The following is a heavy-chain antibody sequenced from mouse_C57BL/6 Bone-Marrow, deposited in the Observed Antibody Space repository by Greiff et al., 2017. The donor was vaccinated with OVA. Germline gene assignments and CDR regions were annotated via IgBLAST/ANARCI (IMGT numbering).Heavy chain of an antibody. CDR2: ISDGGSYT. CDR3: ALWLRRRGYAMDY. V-gene: IGHV5-4*03. CDR1: GFTFSSYA. J-gene: IGHJ4*01. Sequence: EVKLMESGGGLVKPGGSLKLSCAASGFTFSSYAMSWVRQTPEKRLAWVATISDGGSYTYSPDNVKGRFTISRDNAKNNLYLQMSHLKSEDTAMYYCALWLRRRGYAMDYWGQGTSVTVSS. D-gene: IGHD2-2*01.